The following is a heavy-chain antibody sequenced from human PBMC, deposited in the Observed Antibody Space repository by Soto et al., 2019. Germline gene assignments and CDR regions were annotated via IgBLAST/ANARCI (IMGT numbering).Heavy chain of an antibody. CDR3: AKDLDYPYYFDY. V-gene: IGHV3-30*18. Sequence: QVQLVESGGGVVQPGRSLRLSCAASGFTFSSYGMHWVRQAPGKGLEWVAVISYDGRNKYYADSVKGRFTISRDNSKNTLYLQMNSLRAEDTAVYYCAKDLDYPYYFDYWGQGTLVTVSS. CDR1: GFTFSSYG. J-gene: IGHJ4*02. CDR2: ISYDGRNK. D-gene: IGHD5-12*01.